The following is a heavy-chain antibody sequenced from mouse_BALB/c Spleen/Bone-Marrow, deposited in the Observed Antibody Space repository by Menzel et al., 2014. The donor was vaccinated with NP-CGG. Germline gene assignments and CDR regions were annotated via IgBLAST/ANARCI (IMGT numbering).Heavy chain of an antibody. V-gene: IGHV5-6*01. Sequence: EVQVVESGGGLVKPGGSLKLSCAASGFTFSSYAMSWVRQSPEKRLEWVAEISSGGSYTYYPDSVKGRFTISRDNAKNTLYLQMSSLKSEDTAMYYCARGGGAYYGNYWSAYWGQGTLVTVSA. CDR2: ISSGGSYT. J-gene: IGHJ3*01. CDR1: GFTFSSYA. D-gene: IGHD2-10*01. CDR3: ARGGGAYYGNYWSAY.